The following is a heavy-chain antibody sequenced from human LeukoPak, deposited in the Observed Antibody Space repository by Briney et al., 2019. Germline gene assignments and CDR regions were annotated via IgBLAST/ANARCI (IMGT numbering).Heavy chain of an antibody. D-gene: IGHD3-10*01. J-gene: IGHJ4*02. V-gene: IGHV1-46*01. CDR3: ARGFPMVRGVMMALFDY. Sequence: ASVKVSCKASGYTFTSYYMNWVRQAPGQGLEWMGIINPSGGSTSYAQKFQGRVTMTRDTSTSTAYMELSSLRSEDTAVYYCARGFPMVRGVMMALFDYWGQGTLVTVSS. CDR1: GYTFTSYY. CDR2: INPSGGST.